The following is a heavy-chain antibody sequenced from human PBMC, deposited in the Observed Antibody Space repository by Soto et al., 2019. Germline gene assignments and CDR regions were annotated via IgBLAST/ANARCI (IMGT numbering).Heavy chain of an antibody. CDR3: AKNGCGGDCYSSVAGNWFDP. J-gene: IGHJ5*02. CDR1: GFTFSGNV. V-gene: IGHV3-23*01. Sequence: PVGSLRLSCVASGFTFSGNVMSWVRQAPGKGLEWISIISGSGGSTYYADSVKGRFTISRDNSNNTLYLQMHSLTAADTAVYYCAKNGCGGDCYSSVAGNWFDPWGQGTLVTVSS. D-gene: IGHD2-21*02. CDR2: ISGSGGST.